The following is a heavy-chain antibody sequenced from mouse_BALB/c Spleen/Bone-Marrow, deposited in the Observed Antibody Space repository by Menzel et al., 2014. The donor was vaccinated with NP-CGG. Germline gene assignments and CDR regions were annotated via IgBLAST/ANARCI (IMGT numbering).Heavy chain of an antibody. CDR2: IFPGSGNA. Sequence: QVHVKQSGPELVKPGASVKISCKASGYSFTSYYIHWVKQRPGQGLEWIGWIFPGSGNAKYNEEFKGKATLTADTSSSTAYMQLSSLTSEDSAVYFCARWGTTVVDAMDYWGQGTSVTVSS. CDR3: ARWGTTVVDAMDY. V-gene: IGHV1-66*01. J-gene: IGHJ4*01. CDR1: GYSFTSYY. D-gene: IGHD1-1*01.